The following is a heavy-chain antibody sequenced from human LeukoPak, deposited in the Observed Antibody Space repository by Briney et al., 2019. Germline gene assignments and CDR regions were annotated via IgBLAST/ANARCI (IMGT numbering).Heavy chain of an antibody. CDR1: GYTFTHHG. CDR3: ARAGPLLYSYGYGDFDY. J-gene: IGHJ4*02. Sequence: ASVKVSCKASGYTFTHHGISWVRQAPGQGLEWMGWINPNSGGTNYAQKFQGWVTMTRDTSISTAYMELSRLRSDDTAVYYCARAGPLLYSYGYGDFDYWGQGTLVTVSS. CDR2: INPNSGGT. V-gene: IGHV1-2*04. D-gene: IGHD5-18*01.